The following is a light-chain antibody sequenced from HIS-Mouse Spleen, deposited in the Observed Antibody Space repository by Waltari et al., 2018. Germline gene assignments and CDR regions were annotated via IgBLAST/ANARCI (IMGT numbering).Light chain of an antibody. CDR2: AAS. J-gene: IGKJ3*01. V-gene: IGKV1-8*01. Sequence: AIRMTQSPSSFSASTGDRVTITFRASPGISSYLAWYQQKPGKAPKLLIYAASTLQSGVPSRFSGSGSGTDFTLTISCLQSEDFATYYCQQYYSYRFTFGPGTKVDIK. CDR3: QQYYSYRFT. CDR1: PGISSY.